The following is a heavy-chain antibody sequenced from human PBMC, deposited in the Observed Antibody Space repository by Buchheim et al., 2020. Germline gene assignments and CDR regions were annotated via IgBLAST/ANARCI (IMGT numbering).Heavy chain of an antibody. CDR1: GFTFSDFY. Sequence: QVQLVESGGGLVKPGGSLRLSCAASGFTFSDFYMTWICQAPGKGLEWVSYISTSSTDTDFADSVKGRFTISRDNAKNSLYLQMNSLRAEDTAVYYCARYFGAGSSYGMDVWGQGTT. J-gene: IGHJ6*02. V-gene: IGHV3-11*05. D-gene: IGHD3-10*01. CDR2: ISTSSTDT. CDR3: ARYFGAGSSYGMDV.